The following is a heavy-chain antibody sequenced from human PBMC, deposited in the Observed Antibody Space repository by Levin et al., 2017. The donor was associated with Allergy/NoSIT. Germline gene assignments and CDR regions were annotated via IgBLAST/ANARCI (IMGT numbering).Heavy chain of an antibody. J-gene: IGHJ4*02. CDR3: AKDLDIGWAASGTF. D-gene: IGHD6-13*01. CDR1: GITLSSSA. V-gene: IGHV3-23*01. Sequence: GGSLRLSCAASGITLSSSAMSWVRQAPGKGLEWVSTISGSGVSTYYADSVKGRFTISRDNSQNTLYLQMNSLRVEDTAVYYCAKDLDIGWAASGTFWGQGTLVTVSS. CDR2: ISGSGVST.